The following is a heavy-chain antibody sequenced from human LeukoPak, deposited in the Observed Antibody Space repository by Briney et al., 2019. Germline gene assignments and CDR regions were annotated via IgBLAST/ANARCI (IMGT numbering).Heavy chain of an antibody. CDR1: GGSISSSTYY. V-gene: IGHV4-39*07. CDR2: IYYSGST. Sequence: SETLSLTCTVSGGSISSSTYYWGWIRQPPGKGLEWIGNIYYSGSTYYNPSLKSRVTISVDTSKNQFSLKLSSVTAADTAVYYCARSIGPLSFDYWGQGTLVTVSS. CDR3: ARSIGPLSFDY. J-gene: IGHJ4*02. D-gene: IGHD2-21*01.